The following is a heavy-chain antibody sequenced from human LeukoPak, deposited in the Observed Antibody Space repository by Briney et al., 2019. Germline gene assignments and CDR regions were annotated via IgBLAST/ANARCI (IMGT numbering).Heavy chain of an antibody. CDR2: IIPNNGGT. D-gene: IGHD6-19*01. Sequence: ASVKVSCKASGYTFTGYYMHWVRQAPGQGLEWMGWIIPNNGGTNYAQKFQGRVTVTRDTSISTAYMELSRLRSDDTAVYYCARVGSSGWYVHPTLDYWGQGTLVTVSS. V-gene: IGHV1-2*02. J-gene: IGHJ4*02. CDR1: GYTFTGYY. CDR3: ARVGSSGWYVHPTLDY.